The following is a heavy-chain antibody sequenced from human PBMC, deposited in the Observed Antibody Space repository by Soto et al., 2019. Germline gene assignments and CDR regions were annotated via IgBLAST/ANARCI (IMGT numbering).Heavy chain of an antibody. CDR1: GGSISSGDYY. J-gene: IGHJ3*02. V-gene: IGHV4-30-4*01. D-gene: IGHD3-22*01. CDR3: ARVFWEGADRSGYYYRSRAFDI. CDR2: IYYSGST. Sequence: PSETLSLTCTVSGGSISSGDYYWSWIRQPPGKGLEWIGYIYYSGSTYYNPSLKSRVTISVDTSKNQFSLKLSSVTAADTAVYYCARVFWEGADRSGYYYRSRAFDIWGQGTMVTVSS.